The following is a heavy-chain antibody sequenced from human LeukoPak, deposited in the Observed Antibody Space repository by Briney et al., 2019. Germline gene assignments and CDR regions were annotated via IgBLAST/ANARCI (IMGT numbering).Heavy chain of an antibody. CDR2: VYNSENT. J-gene: IGHJ4*02. V-gene: IGHV4-59*01. CDR3: AGYGSGSYYKAFDF. Sequence: SETLSLTCTVSGGSISIYYWSWIRQPPGKGLEWIGYVYNSENTNYNPSLKSRATISADTSKNQFSLKLNSVTAADTAVYYCAGYGSGSYYKAFDFWGQGILVTVSS. CDR1: GGSISIYY. D-gene: IGHD3-10*01.